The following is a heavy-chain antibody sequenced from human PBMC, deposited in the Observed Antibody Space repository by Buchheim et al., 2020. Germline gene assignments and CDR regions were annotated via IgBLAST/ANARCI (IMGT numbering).Heavy chain of an antibody. D-gene: IGHD3-3*01. J-gene: IGHJ6*02. CDR3: ARDPPRYDFWSGWEIGKGMDV. CDR2: IYSGGST. Sequence: EVQLVESGGGLIQPGGSLRLSCAASGFTVSSNYMSWVRQAPGKGLEWVSVIYSGGSTYYADSVKGRFTISRDNSKNTLYLQMNSLRAEDTAVYYCARDPPRYDFWSGWEIGKGMDVWGQGTT. CDR1: GFTVSSNY. V-gene: IGHV3-53*01.